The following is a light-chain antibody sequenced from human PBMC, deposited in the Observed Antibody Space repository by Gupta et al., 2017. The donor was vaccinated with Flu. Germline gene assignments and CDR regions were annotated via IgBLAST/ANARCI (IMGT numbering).Light chain of an antibody. CDR2: KDS. Sequence: SSELTPPPSVSMSPGQPHRITCPGDALPKQYAYWYQQKPGQAPVLVIYKDSERPSGIPERFSGSSSGTTVTLTISGVQAEDEADYYCQSADSSGTYVVFGGGTKLTVL. CDR3: QSADSSGTYVV. J-gene: IGLJ2*01. V-gene: IGLV3-25*02. CDR1: ALPKQY.